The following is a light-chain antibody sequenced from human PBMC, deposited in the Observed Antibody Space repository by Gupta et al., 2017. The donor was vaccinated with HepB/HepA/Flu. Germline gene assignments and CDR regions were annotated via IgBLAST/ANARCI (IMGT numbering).Light chain of an antibody. Sequence: SYELTQPPSVSVSPGQTARITCSGDALPKQYAYWYQQKPGQAPVLVIYKDSERPSGIPERFSGSSSGTTVTLTISGVQAEEEADYYCQSADSSGTDAVFGGGTKLTVL. J-gene: IGLJ2*01. CDR3: QSADSSGTDAV. CDR2: KDS. V-gene: IGLV3-25*02. CDR1: ALPKQY.